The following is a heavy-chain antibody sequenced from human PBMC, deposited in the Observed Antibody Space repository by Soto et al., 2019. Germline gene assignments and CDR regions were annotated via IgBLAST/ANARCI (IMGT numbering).Heavy chain of an antibody. Sequence: SETLSLTCTVSGGSISSYYWSWIRQPPGKGLEWIGYIYYSGSTNYNPSLKSRVTISVDTSKDQFSLKLSSVTAADTAVYYCARYNWNDAGAFDIWGQGTMVTVSS. CDR3: ARYNWNDAGAFDI. CDR2: IYYSGST. J-gene: IGHJ3*02. V-gene: IGHV4-59*01. CDR1: GGSISSYY. D-gene: IGHD1-1*01.